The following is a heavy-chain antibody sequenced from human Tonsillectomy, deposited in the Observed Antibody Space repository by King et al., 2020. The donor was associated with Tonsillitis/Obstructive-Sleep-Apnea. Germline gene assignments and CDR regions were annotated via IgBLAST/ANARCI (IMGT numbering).Heavy chain of an antibody. J-gene: IGHJ6*02. V-gene: IGHV3-7*03. CDR1: GFTLSSYW. CDR2: IKHDGSEK. Sequence: VQLVESGGGLVQPGGSLRLSCAASGFTLSSYWMSWVRQAPGKGLEWVANIKHDGSEKNYVDSLKGRFTISRDNAENSLYLQLNSLRAEDTAVYYCASSGYSYGHGYYYGMDVWGQGTTVTVSS. D-gene: IGHD5-18*01. CDR3: ASSGYSYGHGYYYGMDV.